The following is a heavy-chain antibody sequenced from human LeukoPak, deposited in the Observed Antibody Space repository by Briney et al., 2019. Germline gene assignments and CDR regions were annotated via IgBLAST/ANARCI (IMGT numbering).Heavy chain of an antibody. Sequence: ASVKVSCKASGYTFSSYVMHWVRQAPGQRLEWMGWINAGSGNTKYSQKFQGRVTITRDTSASTAYMELSSLRSEDTAVYYCARHGYGMDVWGQGTTVTVSS. CDR3: ARHGYGMDV. J-gene: IGHJ6*02. V-gene: IGHV1-3*01. CDR1: GYTFSSYV. CDR2: INAGSGNT.